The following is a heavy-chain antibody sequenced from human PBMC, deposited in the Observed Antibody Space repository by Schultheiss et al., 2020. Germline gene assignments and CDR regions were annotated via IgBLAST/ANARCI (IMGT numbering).Heavy chain of an antibody. Sequence: GGSLRLSCVPSGFTVSHNYMSWVRQAPGKGLEWVSSISSSSSYIYYADSVKGRFTISRDNAKNSLYLQMNSLRAEDTAVYYCARVKGVVVIRAFGVWFDPWGQGTLVTVSS. CDR3: ARVKGVVVIRAFGVWFDP. V-gene: IGHV3-21*04. D-gene: IGHD3-22*01. CDR2: ISSSSSYI. J-gene: IGHJ5*02. CDR1: GFTVSHNY.